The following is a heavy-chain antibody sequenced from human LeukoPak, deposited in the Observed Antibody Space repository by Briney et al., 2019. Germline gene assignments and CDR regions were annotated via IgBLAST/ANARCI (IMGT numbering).Heavy chain of an antibody. CDR3: ARNTAVMGRFDY. Sequence: RTSETLSLTCAVYGGSFSGYYWSWIRQPPGKGLEWIGYIYYSGSTNYNPSLKSRVTTSVDTSKNQFSLKLSSVTAADTAVYYCARNTAVMGRFDYWGQGTLVTVSS. CDR1: GGSFSGYY. CDR2: IYYSGST. J-gene: IGHJ4*02. D-gene: IGHD6-19*01. V-gene: IGHV4-59*08.